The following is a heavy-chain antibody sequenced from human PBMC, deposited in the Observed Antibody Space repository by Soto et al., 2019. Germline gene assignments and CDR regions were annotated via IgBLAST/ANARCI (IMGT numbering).Heavy chain of an antibody. CDR3: ARGSGGSSYYYGMDV. D-gene: IGHD2-15*01. Sequence: ASVKVSCKASGGTFSGYAINWVRQAPGQGLEWMGGIIPIFGTANYAQKFQGRVTITADESTSTAYMELSSLRSEDTAVYYCARGSGGSSYYYGMDVWGQGTTVTVS. J-gene: IGHJ6*02. CDR2: IIPIFGTA. CDR1: GGTFSGYA. V-gene: IGHV1-69*13.